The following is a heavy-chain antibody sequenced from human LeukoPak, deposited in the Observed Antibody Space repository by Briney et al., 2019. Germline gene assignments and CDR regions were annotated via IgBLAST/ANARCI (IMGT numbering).Heavy chain of an antibody. J-gene: IGHJ4*02. Sequence: SETLSLTCSVSGGSINNYYWSWIRQPPGKGLEWIGYIYYSGSTNYNPSLKSRVTISVDTSKIQFSLKLFSVTAADTAIYYCARVLTVSYFDSWGQGTLVTVSS. D-gene: IGHD4-17*01. V-gene: IGHV4-59*12. CDR1: GGSINNYY. CDR3: ARVLTVSYFDS. CDR2: IYYSGST.